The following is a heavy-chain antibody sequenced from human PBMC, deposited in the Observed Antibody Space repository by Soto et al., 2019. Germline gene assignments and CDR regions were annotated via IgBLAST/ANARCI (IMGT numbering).Heavy chain of an antibody. CDR2: IYYSGST. D-gene: IGHD6-19*01. CDR3: ARHDGFSSGWIFDY. CDR1: GGSISSYY. V-gene: IGHV4-59*08. J-gene: IGHJ4*01. Sequence: PSETLSLTCTVSGGSISSYYWSWIRQPPGKGLEWIGDIYYSGSTNYNPSQKSRVTISVDTSNNQLSLKLRSVTAADTVVYYCARHDGFSSGWIFDYWGHGTLVTVSS.